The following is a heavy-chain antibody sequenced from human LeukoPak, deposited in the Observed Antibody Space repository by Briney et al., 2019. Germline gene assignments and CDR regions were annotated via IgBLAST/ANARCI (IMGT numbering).Heavy chain of an antibody. CDR2: INQDGSDK. CDR3: ARMVRGIIYYYYMDV. Sequence: PGGSLRLSCAASEFIFSSYWMSWVRQAPGKGLEWVATINQDGSDKYYVDSVKGRFTISRDNAKDSLYLQVNSLRAEDTAVYYCARMVRGIIYYYYMDVWGKGTTVTVSS. D-gene: IGHD3-10*01. V-gene: IGHV3-7*01. CDR1: EFIFSSYW. J-gene: IGHJ6*03.